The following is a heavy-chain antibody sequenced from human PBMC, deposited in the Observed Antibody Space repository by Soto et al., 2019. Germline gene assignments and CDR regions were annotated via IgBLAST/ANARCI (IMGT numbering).Heavy chain of an antibody. J-gene: IGHJ4*02. Sequence: QVQLVESGGGVVQPGRSLRLSCAASGFPFNNYAMHWVRQAPGKGLGGVAVIWHDGSNEHYADSVKGRFRIARDNSNNTLYLQMNSLRGEDTALYYCARDDVSMVTTFLDYWGLGTLVTVSS. CDR1: GFPFNNYA. CDR2: IWHDGSNE. V-gene: IGHV3-33*01. D-gene: IGHD2-21*02. CDR3: ARDDVSMVTTFLDY.